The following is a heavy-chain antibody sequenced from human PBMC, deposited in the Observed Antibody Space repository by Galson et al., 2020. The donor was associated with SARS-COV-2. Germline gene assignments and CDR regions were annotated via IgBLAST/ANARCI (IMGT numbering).Heavy chain of an antibody. CDR2: IYYSGST. Sequence: SETLSLTCTVSGGSTSSYYWSWIRQPPGKGLEWIGYIYYSGSTNYNPSLKSRVTISVDTSKNQFSLKLSSVTAADTAVYYCARYGVGAMRFGFDYWGQGTLVTVSS. V-gene: IGHV4-59*01. CDR1: GGSTSSYY. J-gene: IGHJ4*02. D-gene: IGHD1-26*01. CDR3: ARYGVGAMRFGFDY.